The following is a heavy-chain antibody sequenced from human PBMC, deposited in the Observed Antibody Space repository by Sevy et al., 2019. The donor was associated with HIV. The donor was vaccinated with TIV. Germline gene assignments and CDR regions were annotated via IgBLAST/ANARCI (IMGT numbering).Heavy chain of an antibody. Sequence: GGSLRLSCAASGFTFSSYWMHWVRQAPGKGLVWVSRINTDGISTSYADSVKGQFTISRDNAQNTLYLQMNSLRAEDTAVYYCARSRIGSGGSGLGYWGQGTLVTVSS. V-gene: IGHV3-74*01. J-gene: IGHJ4*02. D-gene: IGHD3-10*01. CDR1: GFTFSSYW. CDR3: ARSRIGSGGSGLGY. CDR2: INTDGIST.